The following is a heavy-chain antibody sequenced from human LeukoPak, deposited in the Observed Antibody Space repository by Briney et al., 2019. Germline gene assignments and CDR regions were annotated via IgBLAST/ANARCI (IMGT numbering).Heavy chain of an antibody. CDR2: IRSKGDGGTT. V-gene: IGHV3-15*01. Sequence: GGSLRLSCAASGFTFNNAWMSWVRQAPGKGLEWVGRIRSKGDGGTTDYAAPVKGRFTISRDDSKHTLYLRMNSLKTEDTAVYYCATGGGPLTYYYDSSDYWGQGTLVTVSS. CDR1: GFTFNNAW. J-gene: IGHJ4*02. D-gene: IGHD3-22*01. CDR3: ATGGGPLTYYYDSSDY.